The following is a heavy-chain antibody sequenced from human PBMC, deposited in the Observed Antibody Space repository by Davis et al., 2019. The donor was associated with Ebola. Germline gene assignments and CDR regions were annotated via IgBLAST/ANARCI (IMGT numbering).Heavy chain of an antibody. CDR3: ARDAGYCSSTSCYNWFDP. D-gene: IGHD2-2*01. CDR1: GFTFSSYS. V-gene: IGHV3-21*01. J-gene: IGHJ5*02. Sequence: PGGSLRLSCAASGFTFSSYSMNWVRQAPGKGLEWVSSISSSSSYIYYADSVKGRFTISRDNAKHSLYLQMNSLGAEDTAVYYCARDAGYCSSTSCYNWFDPWGQGTLVTVSS. CDR2: ISSSSSYI.